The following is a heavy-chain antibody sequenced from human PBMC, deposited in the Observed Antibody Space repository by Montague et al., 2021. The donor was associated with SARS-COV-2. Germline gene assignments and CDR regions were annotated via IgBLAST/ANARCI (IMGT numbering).Heavy chain of an antibody. V-gene: IGHV4-34*01. Sequence: SETLSLTCAVYGGSFSGYYWSWIRQPPGKGLEWIGEINHSGSTNYNPSLKSRVTISVDTSKNQFSLKLSSVTAADTAVYYCARGSGCSGGSFYSEWDPDYSYGMDVWGQGTTVTVS. CDR2: INHSGST. D-gene: IGHD2-15*01. CDR1: GGSFSGYY. J-gene: IGHJ6*02. CDR3: ARGSGCSGGSFYSEWDPDYSYGMDV.